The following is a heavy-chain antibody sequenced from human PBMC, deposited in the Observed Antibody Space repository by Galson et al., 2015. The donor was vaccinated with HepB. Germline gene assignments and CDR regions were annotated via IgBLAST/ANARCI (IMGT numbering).Heavy chain of an antibody. V-gene: IGHV4-30-2*01. CDR1: GGSINSGGYS. Sequence: TLSLTCAVSGGSINSGGYSWSWLRQPPGKGLAWVGYIYQNGSAYYNPSRKGRVTISVDRSKNQFSLNLTSVTAADTAVYYCARGGSSLIAAGGLHYSYHMDVWGKGSTVIVSS. J-gene: IGHJ6*03. CDR3: ARGGSSLIAAGGLHYSYHMDV. D-gene: IGHD6-13*01. CDR2: IYQNGSA.